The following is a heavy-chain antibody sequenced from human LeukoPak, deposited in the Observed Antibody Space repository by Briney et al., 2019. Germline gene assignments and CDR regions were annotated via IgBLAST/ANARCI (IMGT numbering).Heavy chain of an antibody. J-gene: IGHJ4*02. D-gene: IGHD3-10*01. CDR3: AKDYMVRGVIITAFDY. CDR1: GFTFSNYN. Sequence: GGSLRLSCAASGFTFSNYNMNWVRQAPGKGLEWVSYISSSSSTIYYADSVKGRFTFSRDNAKNSLYLQMNSLRAEDTAVYYCAKDYMVRGVIITAFDYWGQGTLVTVSS. V-gene: IGHV3-48*01. CDR2: ISSSSSTI.